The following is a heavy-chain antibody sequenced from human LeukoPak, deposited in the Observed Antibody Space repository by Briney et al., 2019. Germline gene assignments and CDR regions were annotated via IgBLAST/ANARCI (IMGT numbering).Heavy chain of an antibody. Sequence: SETLSLTCTVSGYSISSGYYWGWIRQPPGKGLEWIGSIYHSGSTYYNPSLKSRVTISVDTSKNQFSLKLSSVTAADTAVYYWARSVRRGFNFHSWGQGTLVIVSS. D-gene: IGHD5-12*01. J-gene: IGHJ4*02. CDR3: ARSVRRGFNFHS. CDR1: GYSISSGYY. V-gene: IGHV4-38-2*02. CDR2: IYHSGST.